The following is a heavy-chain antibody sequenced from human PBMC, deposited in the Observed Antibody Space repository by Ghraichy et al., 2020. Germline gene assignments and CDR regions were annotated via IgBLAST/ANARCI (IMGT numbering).Heavy chain of an antibody. J-gene: IGHJ3*02. Sequence: SETLSLTCAVSGGSISSYYWSWMRQPPGKGLEWIGYIYYSGSTNYNPSLKSRFTISVDTSKNQFSLKLSSVTAADTAVYYCARDSNLSVYAFDIWGQGTMVTVSS. CDR1: GGSISSYY. V-gene: IGHV4-59*01. CDR3: ARDSNLSVYAFDI. D-gene: IGHD4-11*01. CDR2: IYYSGST.